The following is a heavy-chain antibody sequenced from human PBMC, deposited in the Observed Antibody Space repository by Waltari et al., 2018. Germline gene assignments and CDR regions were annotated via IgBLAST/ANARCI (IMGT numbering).Heavy chain of an antibody. V-gene: IGHV1-2*06. CDR3: ARDGVITMIAGNYYYYMDV. Sequence: SGAEVKKPGASVKVSCKASGYTFTGYYMHWVRQAPGQGLEWMGRINPNSGGTNYAQKFQGRVTMTRDTSISTAYMELSRLRSDDTAVYYCARDGVITMIAGNYYYYMDVWGKGTTVTVSS. CDR2: INPNSGGT. J-gene: IGHJ6*03. D-gene: IGHD3-22*01. CDR1: GYTFTGYY.